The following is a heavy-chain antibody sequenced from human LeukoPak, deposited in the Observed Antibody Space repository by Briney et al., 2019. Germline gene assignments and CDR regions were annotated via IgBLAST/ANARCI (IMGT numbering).Heavy chain of an antibody. CDR1: GGSISSYY. D-gene: IGHD3-10*01. CDR2: IYTTGNT. Sequence: ASETLSLTCSVSGGSISSYYWSWIRQPAGKGREWIGRIYTTGNTDYNPSLKSRVTMSVDTSKNQFSLNLSSVTAADTAVYYCARDARGWSCFDYWGQGTLVTVSS. V-gene: IGHV4-4*07. CDR3: ARDARGWSCFDY. J-gene: IGHJ4*02.